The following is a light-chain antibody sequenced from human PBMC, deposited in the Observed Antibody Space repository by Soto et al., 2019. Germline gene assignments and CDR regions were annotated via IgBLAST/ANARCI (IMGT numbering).Light chain of an antibody. V-gene: IGKV1-5*01. CDR3: QHFNSYSPWT. Sequence: DIQMTQSPSTLSASVGDRVTITCRASQSISKWLAWYQQKPGKAPNLLIYDASSLGSGVPSRFSGSGSGTEFTLTISSLQPGDFATYYCQHFNSYSPWTFGQGTKVEI. CDR1: QSISKW. CDR2: DAS. J-gene: IGKJ1*01.